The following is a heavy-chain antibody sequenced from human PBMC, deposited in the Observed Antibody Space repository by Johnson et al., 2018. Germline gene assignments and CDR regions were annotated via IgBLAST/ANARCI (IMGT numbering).Heavy chain of an antibody. J-gene: IGHJ3*02. CDR1: GYTFTSYD. CDR2: MNPNRGNT. Sequence: QVQLVESGAEVKKPGASVKVSCKASGYTFTSYDINWVRQATGQGLEWMGWMNPNRGNTGYAQKFQGRGTMTRNTSISTAYMELSSLGSEDTAGYYWARVDGPDAFDIWGQGTMVTVSS. CDR3: ARVDGPDAFDI. D-gene: IGHD5-24*01. V-gene: IGHV1-8*01.